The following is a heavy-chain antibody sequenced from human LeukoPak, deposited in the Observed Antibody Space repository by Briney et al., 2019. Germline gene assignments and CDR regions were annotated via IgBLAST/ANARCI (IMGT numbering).Heavy chain of an antibody. D-gene: IGHD1-1*01. CDR3: ARDRLDKIPELKH. CDR2: INPNSGDT. Sequence: ASVKVSCKASGYTFTGYYMHWVRQAPGQGLEWTGWINPNSGDTNYAQKFQGRVTMTRDTSISTAYMELSRLTSDDTAFYYCARDRLDKIPELKHWGQGTLVTVSS. J-gene: IGHJ1*01. CDR1: GYTFTGYY. V-gene: IGHV1-2*02.